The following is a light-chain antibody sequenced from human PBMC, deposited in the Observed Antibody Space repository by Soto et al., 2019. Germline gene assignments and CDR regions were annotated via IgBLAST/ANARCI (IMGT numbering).Light chain of an antibody. Sequence: QSGLTQPASVSGSPGQSITISCTGTSSDIGGYNYVSWYQKHPGKAPKLVIYDVSHRPSRISNRFSGSKSANTAALTVSGLQAEDEADYYCSSYTSASAFVLFGGGTKLTVL. CDR1: SSDIGGYNY. CDR2: DVS. J-gene: IGLJ2*01. CDR3: SSYTSASAFVL. V-gene: IGLV2-14*03.